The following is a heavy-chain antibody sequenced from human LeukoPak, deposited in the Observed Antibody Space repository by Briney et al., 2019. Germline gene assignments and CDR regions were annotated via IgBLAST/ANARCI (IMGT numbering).Heavy chain of an antibody. V-gene: IGHV3-30*18. Sequence: GGSLRLSCAASGFTFSSYGMHWVRQAPGKGLEWVAVISYDGSNKYYADSVKGRFTISRDNSKNTLYLQMNSLRAEDTAVYYCAKSQGELHYYYYGMDVWGQGTTVTVSS. D-gene: IGHD3-10*01. CDR3: AKSQGELHYYYYGMDV. CDR2: ISYDGSNK. CDR1: GFTFSSYG. J-gene: IGHJ6*02.